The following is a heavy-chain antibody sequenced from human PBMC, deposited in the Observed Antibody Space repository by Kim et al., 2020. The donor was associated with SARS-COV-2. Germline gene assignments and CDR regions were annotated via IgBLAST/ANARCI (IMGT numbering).Heavy chain of an antibody. CDR3: ARGLNIVVVPADPLVDY. Sequence: GGSLRLSCAASGFTFSSYWMSWVRQAPGKGLEWVANIKQDGSEKYYVDSVKGRFTISRDNAKNSLYLQMNSLRAEDTAVYYCARGLNIVVVPADPLVDYWGQGTLVTVSS. CDR1: GFTFSSYW. J-gene: IGHJ4*02. V-gene: IGHV3-7*01. D-gene: IGHD2-2*01. CDR2: IKQDGSEK.